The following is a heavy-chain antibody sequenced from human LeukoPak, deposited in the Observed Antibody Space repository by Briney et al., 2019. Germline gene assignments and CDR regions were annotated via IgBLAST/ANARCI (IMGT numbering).Heavy chain of an antibody. CDR3: ARDGYYDRSGYYPFDY. D-gene: IGHD3-22*01. CDR2: IYTSGSS. V-gene: IGHV4-61*02. Sequence: SQTLSLTCTVSGGSISSGSYYWSWIRQPAGKGLEWIGRIYTSGSSNYNPSLKSRVTISVDTSKNQFSLKLSSVTAADTAVYYCARDGYYDRSGYYPFDYWGQGTLVTVSS. J-gene: IGHJ4*02. CDR1: GGSISSGSYY.